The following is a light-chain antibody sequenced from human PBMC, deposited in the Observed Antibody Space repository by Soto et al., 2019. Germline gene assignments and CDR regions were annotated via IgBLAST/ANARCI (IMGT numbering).Light chain of an antibody. V-gene: IGKV3-11*01. Sequence: EIVLTQSPATLSLSPGERATLSCRASQSVTRHLAWYQQKPGQAPRLLIYDASNRATGIPARFSGSGSGTDFTLIISSLEPEDFAVYYCQQRNVWPPVTFGQGTRLEIK. CDR1: QSVTRH. J-gene: IGKJ5*01. CDR2: DAS. CDR3: QQRNVWPPVT.